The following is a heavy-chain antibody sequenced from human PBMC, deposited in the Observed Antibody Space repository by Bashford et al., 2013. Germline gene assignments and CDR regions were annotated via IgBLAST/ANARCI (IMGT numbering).Heavy chain of an antibody. J-gene: IGHJ4*02. Sequence: SVKVSCKASGGTFSSYAISWVRQAPGQGLEWMGGIIPIFGTANYAQKFQGRVTITADESTSTAYMELSSLRSEDTAVYYCARDVAYYYDSSGYYFFDYWGQGTLVTVSS. CDR3: ARDVAYYYDSSGYYFFDY. D-gene: IGHD3-22*01. CDR2: IIPIFGTA. CDR1: GGTFSSYA. V-gene: IGHV1-69*13.